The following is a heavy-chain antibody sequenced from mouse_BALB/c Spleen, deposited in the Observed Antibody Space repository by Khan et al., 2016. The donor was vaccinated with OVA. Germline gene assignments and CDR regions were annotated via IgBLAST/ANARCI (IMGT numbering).Heavy chain of an antibody. J-gene: IGHJ3*01. CDR2: IWNDGRT. V-gene: IGHV2-2*01. CDR1: GFSLSTYG. CDR3: SRNSYRYDFTY. D-gene: IGHD2-12*01. Sequence: QVQLKESGPGLVQPSQSLSITCTVSGFSLSTYGIHWVRQSPGKGLEWLGVIWNDGRTDYNVPFISRLSITKDNSKSQVFFKMNSLQPDDTAIYYYSRNSYRYDFTYWGQGTLVTVSA.